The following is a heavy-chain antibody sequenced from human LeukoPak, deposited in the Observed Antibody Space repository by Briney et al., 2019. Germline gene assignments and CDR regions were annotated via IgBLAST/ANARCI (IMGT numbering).Heavy chain of an antibody. J-gene: IGHJ6*04. Sequence: ALVKVSCKASGYTFTSYYMHWVRQAPGQGLEWMGIINPSGGSTSYAQKFQGRVTMTRDTSTSTVYMELSSLRSEDTAVYYCASSRANWGSILVYGMDVWGKGTTVTVSS. V-gene: IGHV1-46*01. CDR2: INPSGGST. CDR3: ASSRANWGSILVYGMDV. D-gene: IGHD7-27*01. CDR1: GYTFTSYY.